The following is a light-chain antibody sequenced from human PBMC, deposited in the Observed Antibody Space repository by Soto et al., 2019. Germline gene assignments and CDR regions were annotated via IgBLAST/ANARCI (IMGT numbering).Light chain of an antibody. CDR3: QQSYSSPFT. CDR1: QPIDTS. Sequence: DIQMTQAPSSPSASVGDRVTITCRASQPIDTSLNWYQQKPGNAPRLLIYAASSLQSGIPFRFSGSGSGTDFTLTISSLQPEDFATYYCQQSYSSPFTFGPGTTVDIK. CDR2: AAS. J-gene: IGKJ3*01. V-gene: IGKV1-39*01.